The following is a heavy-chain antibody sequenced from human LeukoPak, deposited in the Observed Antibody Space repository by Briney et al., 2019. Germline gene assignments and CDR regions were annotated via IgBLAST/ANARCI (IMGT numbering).Heavy chain of an antibody. CDR2: ITPIFGTA. Sequence: ASAKVSCKAFGGSFSSEAISWVRQAPGQGLEWMGGITPIFGTANYAQKLQGRVTITTDESTSTAYMEVRSLRSEDTAVYYCGRKAGDCGGGSCYSIDYWGQGTLVTVSS. CDR1: GGSFSSEA. D-gene: IGHD2-15*01. CDR3: GRKAGDCGGGSCYSIDY. V-gene: IGHV1-69*05. J-gene: IGHJ4*02.